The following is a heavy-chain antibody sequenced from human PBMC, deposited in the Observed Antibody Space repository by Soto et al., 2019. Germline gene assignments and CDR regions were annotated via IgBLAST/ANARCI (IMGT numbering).Heavy chain of an antibody. CDR3: VREGVGPTYGWFDP. Sequence: QVQLVQSGAEVKKPGASVKVSCEATGYTFTGNHLHWVRQAPGQGLEWMGWIHPHSGATKYAQKFQGWVTMTRDTSISTAYLDLSSLKSNDTAVYYCVREGVGPTYGWFDPWGQGTLVTVSS. V-gene: IGHV1-2*04. CDR1: GYTFTGNH. J-gene: IGHJ5*02. CDR2: IHPHSGAT. D-gene: IGHD2-8*01.